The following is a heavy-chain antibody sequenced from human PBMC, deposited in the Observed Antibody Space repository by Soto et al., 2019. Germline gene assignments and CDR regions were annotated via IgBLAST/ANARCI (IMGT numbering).Heavy chain of an antibody. CDR3: ASSPSTSSIGTFYI. CDR2: IYLSGTT. CDR1: GGSISSFL. J-gene: IGHJ3*02. Sequence: QVQLQESGPGLVKPSETLSLTCTVSGGSISSFLWNWIRLSAGKGLEWIGRIYLSGTTTYNPSLQSRVTMSIDTSQNQFSLKLKSLTDADRAVYFCASSPSTSSIGTFYIWGQGTKVTVSS. V-gene: IGHV4-4*07. D-gene: IGHD6-6*01.